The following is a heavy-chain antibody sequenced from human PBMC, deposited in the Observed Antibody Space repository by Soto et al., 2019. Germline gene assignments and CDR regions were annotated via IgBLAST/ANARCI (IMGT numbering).Heavy chain of an antibody. CDR3: ARGKYYYDSSGHIDY. Sequence: ASVKVSCKASGYTFTGYYMHWVRQAPGQGLEWMGWINPNSGGTNYAQKFQGRVTMTRDTSINTAYMELSRLRSDDTAVYYCARGKYYYDSSGHIDYWGQGTLVTVSS. V-gene: IGHV1-2*02. CDR1: GYTFTGYY. CDR2: INPNSGGT. D-gene: IGHD3-22*01. J-gene: IGHJ4*02.